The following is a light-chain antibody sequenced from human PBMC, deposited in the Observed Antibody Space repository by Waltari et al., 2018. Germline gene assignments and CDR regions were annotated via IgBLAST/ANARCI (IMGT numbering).Light chain of an antibody. Sequence: QSALTQPAPVSGSPGQSITISCTGTSSYIGGYNYVSWYQQHPGKAPKLMIFDVSNRPSGVSNRFSGSKSGNTASLTISGLQAEDEADYYCSSYTSSSTLVFGGGTKLTVL. CDR3: SSYTSSSTLV. CDR2: DVS. J-gene: IGLJ3*02. CDR1: SSYIGGYNY. V-gene: IGLV2-14*03.